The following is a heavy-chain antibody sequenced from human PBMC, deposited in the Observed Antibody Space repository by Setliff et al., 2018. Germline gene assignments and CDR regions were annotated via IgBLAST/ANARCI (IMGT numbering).Heavy chain of an antibody. CDR3: SRDTRDRYDSSGHYLSLDY. D-gene: IGHD3-22*01. Sequence: ASVKVSCKASGYTFTSYGISWVRQAPGQGLEWMGWIFPKTGNTNYAHKLQGRVSMTTDTSTGTAYMELRSLRSDDTAVYYCSRDTRDRYDSSGHYLSLDYWGQGSLVTVSS. CDR1: GYTFTSYG. J-gene: IGHJ4*02. CDR2: IFPKTGNT. V-gene: IGHV1-18*01.